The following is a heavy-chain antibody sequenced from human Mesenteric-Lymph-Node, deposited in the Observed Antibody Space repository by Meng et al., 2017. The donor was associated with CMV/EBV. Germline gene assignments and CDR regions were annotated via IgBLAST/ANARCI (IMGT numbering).Heavy chain of an antibody. CDR2: INSDGSST. CDR3: SREEKLALPDYYGMDV. Sequence: GESLKISCAASGFTFSSYSMNWVRQAPGKGLVWVSRINSDGSSTSYVDSVKGRFTISRDNAKNTLYLQINSLRAEDTAVYYCSREEKLALPDYYGMDVWGQGTTVTVSS. V-gene: IGHV3-74*01. CDR1: GFTFSSYS. J-gene: IGHJ6*02. D-gene: IGHD3-3*02.